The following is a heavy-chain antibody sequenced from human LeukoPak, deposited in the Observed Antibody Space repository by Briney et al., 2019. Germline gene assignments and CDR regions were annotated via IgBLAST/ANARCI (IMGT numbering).Heavy chain of an antibody. CDR3: AREVQWLGNYFDY. J-gene: IGHJ4*02. CDR1: GFTFSSYS. Sequence: GSLRLSCAASGFTFSSYSMNWVRQAPGKGLEWVSSISSSSSHIYYADSVKGRFTISRDNAKNSLYLQMNSLRAEDTAVYYCAREVQWLGNYFDYWGQGTLVTVSS. V-gene: IGHV3-21*01. D-gene: IGHD6-19*01. CDR2: ISSSSSHI.